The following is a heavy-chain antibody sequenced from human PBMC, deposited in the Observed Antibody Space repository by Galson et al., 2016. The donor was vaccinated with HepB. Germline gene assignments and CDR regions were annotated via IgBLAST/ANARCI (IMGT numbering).Heavy chain of an antibody. J-gene: IGHJ4*02. CDR1: GFTFDKYG. CDR3: AIDPSQWHDLLFGN. D-gene: IGHD6-19*01. V-gene: IGHV3-23*01. Sequence: SLRLSCAASGFTFDKYGMTWFRQAPGKGLEWVSTICGRCGDMDYADSVKGRFTISRDDSTNTLYLHMNSLRVEDTAIYYCAIDPSQWHDLLFGNWAQGTLVTVSA. CDR2: ICGRCGDM.